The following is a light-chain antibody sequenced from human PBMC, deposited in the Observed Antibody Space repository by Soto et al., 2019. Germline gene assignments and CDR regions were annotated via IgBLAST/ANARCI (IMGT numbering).Light chain of an antibody. J-gene: IGKJ3*01. Sequence: EIVLTQSPGTLSLSPGERATLSCRASQSVSSCYLAWYQQKPGQAPRLLIYGASSKSTGIPDRFSGSGSGTEFTLTISSLEPEDFAVYYCQQYGSLSFTFGHGTKVDIK. CDR3: QQYGSLSFT. CDR2: GAS. V-gene: IGKV3-20*01. CDR1: QSVSSCY.